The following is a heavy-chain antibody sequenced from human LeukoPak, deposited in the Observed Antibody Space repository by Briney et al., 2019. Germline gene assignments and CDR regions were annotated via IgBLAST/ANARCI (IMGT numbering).Heavy chain of an antibody. CDR1: GFTFNTDG. CDR3: ARGGVDYYGSGTYYLMYYFDY. J-gene: IGHJ4*02. CDR2: IIGSGGAT. Sequence: GGSLRLSCAAPGFTFNTDGMSWVRQAPGKGLEWGSGIIGSGGATYYADSVKGRFTISRDDPHNTLYLKMNSLRAEDTAVYFCARGGVDYYGSGTYYLMYYFDYWGQGALVTVSS. V-gene: IGHV3-23*01. D-gene: IGHD3-10*01.